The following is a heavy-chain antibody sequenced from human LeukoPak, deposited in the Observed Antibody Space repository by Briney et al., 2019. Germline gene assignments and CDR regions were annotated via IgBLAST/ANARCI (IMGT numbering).Heavy chain of an antibody. D-gene: IGHD3-10*01. V-gene: IGHV4-59*12. Sequence: SETLSLTCTVSGGSISSYYWSWIRQPPGKGLEWIGYIYYSGSTNYNPSLKSRVTMSVDTSKNQFSLKLSSVTAADTAVYYCASTNLFGSYDYWGQGTLVTVSS. J-gene: IGHJ4*02. CDR1: GGSISSYY. CDR3: ASTNLFGSYDY. CDR2: IYYSGST.